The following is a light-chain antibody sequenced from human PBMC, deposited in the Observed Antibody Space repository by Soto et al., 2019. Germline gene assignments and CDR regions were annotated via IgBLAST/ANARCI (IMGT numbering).Light chain of an antibody. J-gene: IGKJ3*01. CDR3: QQYNNWPFT. Sequence: EIVMTQSPATLSVSPGKRATLSCRASQSFSDNLAWYQQKPGQAPRLLIYGASTRAAGIPARFSGSGSGTEFTLTISSLQSEDFAIYYCQQYNNWPFTFGPGTKVDIK. CDR1: QSFSDN. V-gene: IGKV3-15*01. CDR2: GAS.